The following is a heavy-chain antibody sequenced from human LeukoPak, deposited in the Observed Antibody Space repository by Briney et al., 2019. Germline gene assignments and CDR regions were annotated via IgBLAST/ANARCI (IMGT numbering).Heavy chain of an antibody. Sequence: GASVKVPCKASGGTFSSYAISWVGQPPGKGLEWMGRIIPILGIANYAQKFQGRVTITADKSTSTAYMELSSLRSEDTAVYYCARGVVGATELDYWGQGTLVTVSS. J-gene: IGHJ4*02. CDR2: IIPILGIA. V-gene: IGHV1-69*04. CDR3: ARGVVGATELDY. D-gene: IGHD1-26*01. CDR1: GGTFSSYA.